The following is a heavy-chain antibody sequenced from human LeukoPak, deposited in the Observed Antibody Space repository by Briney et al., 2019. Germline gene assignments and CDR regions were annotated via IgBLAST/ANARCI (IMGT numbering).Heavy chain of an antibody. CDR1: GYTFTGYY. CDR3: ARDLGAVAGQFWFDP. Sequence: GASVKVSCKASGYTFTGYYMHWVRQAPGQGLEWMGWINPNSGGTNYAQKFQGRVTMTRDTSISTAYMELSRLRSDDTAVYYCARDLGAVAGQFWFDPWGQGTLVTVSS. CDR2: INPNSGGT. J-gene: IGHJ5*02. V-gene: IGHV1-2*02. D-gene: IGHD6-19*01.